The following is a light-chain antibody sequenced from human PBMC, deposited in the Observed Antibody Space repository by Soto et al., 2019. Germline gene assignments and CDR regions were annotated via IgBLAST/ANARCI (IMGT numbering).Light chain of an antibody. Sequence: DIQMTQSPSSLSASVGDRVTITCRASQSISSYLNWYQQKPGKAPKLLIYAASSLKSGVPSRFSGSGSGTDFTLTISSLQPEDFATYCCQQSYCTPYTFGQGTKLEIK. CDR3: QQSYCTPYT. V-gene: IGKV1-39*01. CDR2: AAS. CDR1: QSISSY. J-gene: IGKJ2*01.